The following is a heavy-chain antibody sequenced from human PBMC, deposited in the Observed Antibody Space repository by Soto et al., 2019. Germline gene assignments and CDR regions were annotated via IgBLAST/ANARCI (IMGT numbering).Heavy chain of an antibody. Sequence: QVQLQQWGAGPLRPLETLSLTCGVSGGSFSGYYWAWIRQSPGKGLEWIGEINDRGSINYNPSLKSRVSISVATSKNHYSRNLRSVTAADTAVYYCARESHDILTGPPWVWYFDLWGRGTLVNV. V-gene: IGHV4-34*01. CDR3: ARESHDILTGPPWVWYFDL. CDR1: GGSFSGYY. CDR2: INDRGSI. D-gene: IGHD3-9*01. J-gene: IGHJ2*01.